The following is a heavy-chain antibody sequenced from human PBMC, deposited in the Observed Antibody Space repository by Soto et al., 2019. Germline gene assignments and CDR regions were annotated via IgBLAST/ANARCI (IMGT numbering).Heavy chain of an antibody. J-gene: IGHJ5*02. Sequence: KPSETLSLTCAVSGGSISSGGYSWSWIRQPPGKGLEWIGYIYHSGSTYYNPSLKSRVTISVDRSKNQFSLKLSSVTAADTAVYYCARVAYCGGDCYRGFDPWGQGTLVTVSS. V-gene: IGHV4-30-2*01. D-gene: IGHD2-21*02. CDR1: GGSISSGGYS. CDR2: IYHSGST. CDR3: ARVAYCGGDCYRGFDP.